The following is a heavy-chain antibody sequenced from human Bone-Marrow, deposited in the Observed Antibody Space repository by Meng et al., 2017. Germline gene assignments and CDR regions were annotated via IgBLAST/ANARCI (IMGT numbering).Heavy chain of an antibody. CDR1: GYTFTGYY. Sequence: ASVKVSCKASGYTFTGYYMHWVRQAPGQGLEWMGWINPNSGGTNYAQKFQGRVTMTRDTSISTAYMELSSLRSEDTAVYYCATVGAAADPYYFDYWGQGTLVTVSS. J-gene: IGHJ4*02. V-gene: IGHV1-2*02. CDR3: ATVGAAADPYYFDY. D-gene: IGHD6-13*01. CDR2: INPNSGGT.